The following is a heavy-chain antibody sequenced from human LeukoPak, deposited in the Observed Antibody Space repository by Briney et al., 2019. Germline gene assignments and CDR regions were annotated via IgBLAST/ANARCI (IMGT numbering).Heavy chain of an antibody. V-gene: IGHV4-59*08. CDR1: GGXISSYY. J-gene: IGHJ4*02. CDR2: VHFSGTT. CDR3: ARRYCSGGSCYDSY. D-gene: IGHD2-15*01. Sequence: PSETLSLTCNVSGGXISSYYCSWIRQPPGKGLEWIGYVHFSGTTNYNPSLKSRVTISVDTSKTQFSLRLGSVTAADTAVYYCARRYCSGGSCYDSYWGQGTLVTVSS.